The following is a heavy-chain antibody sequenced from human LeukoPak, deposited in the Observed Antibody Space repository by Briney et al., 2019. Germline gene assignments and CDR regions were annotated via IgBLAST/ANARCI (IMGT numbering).Heavy chain of an antibody. CDR3: ARGYCSGGTCYLVENWLDP. V-gene: IGHV1-2*06. CDR2: INPNSGGT. Sequence: ASVKVSCKASGYTLTAYYIYWVRQAPGQGLEWMGRINPNSGGTDYAQNFQGRVNMTRDTSINTAYMELSRLRSDDTAVYYCARGYCSGGTCYLVENWLDPWGQGTLVTVSS. D-gene: IGHD2-15*01. J-gene: IGHJ5*02. CDR1: GYTLTAYY.